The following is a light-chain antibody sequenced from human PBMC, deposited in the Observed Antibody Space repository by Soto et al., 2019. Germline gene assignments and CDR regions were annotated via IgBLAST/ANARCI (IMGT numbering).Light chain of an antibody. V-gene: IGKV3-11*01. CDR1: QSVSTS. CDR2: DAS. CDR3: QQRSNWPPT. Sequence: EIVLTQSPATLSLSPGERATLSCRASQSVSTSLVWYQQKPGQAPRLLIYDASNRATGIPARLSGSGSGTDFTLTISSLEPEDFAVYYCQQRSNWPPTFGGGTKVEIK. J-gene: IGKJ4*01.